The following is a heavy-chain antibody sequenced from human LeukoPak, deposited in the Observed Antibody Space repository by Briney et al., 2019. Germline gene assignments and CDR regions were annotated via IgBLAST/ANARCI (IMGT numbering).Heavy chain of an antibody. V-gene: IGHV4-4*07. CDR1: GGSISSYY. Sequence: SETLSLTCTVSGGSISSYYWSWIRQPAGKGLEWIGRIYTSGSTNYNPSLKSRVTMSADTSKNQFSLKLSSVTAADTAVYYRARDRAAAGPTIYYYYGMDVWGQGTTVTVSS. CDR3: ARDRAAAGPTIYYYYGMDV. CDR2: IYTSGST. D-gene: IGHD6-13*01. J-gene: IGHJ6*02.